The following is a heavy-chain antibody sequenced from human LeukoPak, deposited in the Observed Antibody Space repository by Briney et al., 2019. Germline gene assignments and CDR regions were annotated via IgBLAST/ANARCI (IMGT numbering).Heavy chain of an antibody. CDR2: IYYSGST. J-gene: IGHJ3*02. CDR1: AGSISSGDYY. CDR3: ATPVVVEGAFDI. Sequence: SETLSLTCTVSAGSISSGDYYWSWIRQPPGKGLEWIGYIYYSGSTYYNPSLKSRVTISVDTSKNQFSLKLSSVTAADTAVYYCATPVVVEGAFDIWGQGTMVTVSS. D-gene: IGHD2-15*01. V-gene: IGHV4-30-4*01.